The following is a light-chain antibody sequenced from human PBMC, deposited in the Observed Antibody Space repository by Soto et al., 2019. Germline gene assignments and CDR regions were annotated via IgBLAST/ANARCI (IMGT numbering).Light chain of an antibody. V-gene: IGLV1-44*01. J-gene: IGLJ1*01. CDR3: AAWDDSLNGYV. CDR2: SNN. Sequence: QSVLTQPPSASGTPGQRVTISCSGSSSNIGSNTVNWYQQLPGTAPKLLIYSNNQRPSGVPERFTGSKSGTSASLAISRPQSEDEADYYCAAWDDSLNGYVFGTGTKVTVL. CDR1: SSNIGSNT.